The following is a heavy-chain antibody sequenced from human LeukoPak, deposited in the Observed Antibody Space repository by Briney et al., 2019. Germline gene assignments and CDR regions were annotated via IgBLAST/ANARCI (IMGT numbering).Heavy chain of an antibody. Sequence: ASVKVSCKASGYTFTGYYMHWVRQAPGQGLGWMGWINPNSGGTNYAQKFQGRVTMTRDTSISTAYMELSRLRSDDTAVYYCAAAYSSGWYSPYYWGQGTLVTVSS. CDR2: INPNSGGT. CDR1: GYTFTGYY. J-gene: IGHJ4*02. CDR3: AAAYSSGWYSPYY. V-gene: IGHV1-2*02. D-gene: IGHD6-19*01.